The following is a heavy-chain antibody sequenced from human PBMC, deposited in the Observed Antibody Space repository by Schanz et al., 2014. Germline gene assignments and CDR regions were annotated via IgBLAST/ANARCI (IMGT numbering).Heavy chain of an antibody. J-gene: IGHJ4*02. CDR1: GFTFSSYA. D-gene: IGHD3-9*01. V-gene: IGHV3-30*18. CDR2: ISYDGSNK. Sequence: QPGRSLRLSCAASGFTFSSYAMHWVRQAPGKGLVWVAVISYDGSNKYYADSVKGRFTISRDNSKNTLYLQMNSLRAEDTSVYYCAKGKLRNIWADWSARRAQGTLDNDFS. CDR3: AKGKLRNIWADWSAR.